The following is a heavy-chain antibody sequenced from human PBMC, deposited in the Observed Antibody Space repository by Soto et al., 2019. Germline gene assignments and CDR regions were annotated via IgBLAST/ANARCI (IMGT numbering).Heavy chain of an antibody. CDR2: ISSSGSSI. J-gene: IGHJ4*02. V-gene: IGHV3-11*01. Sequence: PGGSLRLSCAASGFSFSDSYMSWIRQAPGKGLEWVSDISSSGSSIYYADSVKGRFTISRDNAKKSLYLQLNSLRAEDTAVYYCARDKRRLEMTTINRYFDFWGQGTLVTVSS. CDR3: ARDKRRLEMTTINRYFDF. CDR1: GFSFSDSY. D-gene: IGHD4-4*01.